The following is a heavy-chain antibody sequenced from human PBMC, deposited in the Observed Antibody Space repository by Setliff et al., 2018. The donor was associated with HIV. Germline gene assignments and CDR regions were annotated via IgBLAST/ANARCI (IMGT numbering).Heavy chain of an antibody. Sequence: KTSETLSLTCTVSGGSISSYYWSWIRQPPGKGLEWIGYIYYSGSTNYNPSLKSRVTISVDTSKNQFSLKLSSVTAADTAVYYCARVQPGEWVDYWGQGTLVTVSS. CDR2: IYYSGST. D-gene: IGHD2-2*01. CDR1: GGSISSYY. J-gene: IGHJ4*02. V-gene: IGHV4-59*01. CDR3: ARVQPGEWVDY.